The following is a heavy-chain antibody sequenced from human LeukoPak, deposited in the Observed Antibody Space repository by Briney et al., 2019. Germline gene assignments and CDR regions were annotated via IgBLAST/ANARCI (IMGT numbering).Heavy chain of an antibody. CDR1: GFTLSSYA. J-gene: IGHJ4*02. CDR2: ISGSGGST. D-gene: IGHD2-2*03. CDR3: AKDLDIVVVPAAPGDY. V-gene: IGHV3-23*01. Sequence: GGSLRLSCAASGFTLSSYAMSWVRQAPGKGLEWVSAISGSGGSTYYADSVKGRFTISRDNSKNTLYLQMNSLRAEDTAVYYCAKDLDIVVVPAAPGDYWGQGTLVTVSS.